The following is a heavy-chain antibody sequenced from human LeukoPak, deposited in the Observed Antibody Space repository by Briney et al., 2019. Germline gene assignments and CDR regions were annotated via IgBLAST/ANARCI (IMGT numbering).Heavy chain of an antibody. V-gene: IGHV3-23*01. Sequence: GGSLRLSCSASGFTFSNYGMSWVRQAPGKGLEWVSGIHGSSGSTYYADSVKGRSTISRDNSKNTLYLQMNSLRAEDTAVYYCARGYDFWSGYSFDYWGQGTLATVSS. CDR2: IHGSSGST. CDR3: ARGYDFWSGYSFDY. J-gene: IGHJ4*02. D-gene: IGHD3-3*01. CDR1: GFTFSNYG.